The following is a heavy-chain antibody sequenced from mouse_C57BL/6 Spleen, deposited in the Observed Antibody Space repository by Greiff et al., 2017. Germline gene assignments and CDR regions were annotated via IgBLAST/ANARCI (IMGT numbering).Heavy chain of an antibody. Sequence: QVQLQQSGAELAKPGASVKLSCKASGYTFTSYWMHWVKQRPGQGLEWIGYINPSSGYTKYNQKFKDKATLTADKSSGTAYMQLSSLTYEDSAVYYCASGSGSGYAMDYWGQGTSVTVSS. CDR2: INPSSGYT. J-gene: IGHJ4*01. CDR3: ASGSGSGYAMDY. CDR1: GYTFTSYW. V-gene: IGHV1-7*01. D-gene: IGHD3-2*02.